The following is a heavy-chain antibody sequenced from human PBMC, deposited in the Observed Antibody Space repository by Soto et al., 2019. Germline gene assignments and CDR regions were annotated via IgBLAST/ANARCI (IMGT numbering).Heavy chain of an antibody. Sequence: GGALRLSCAASGFTFSSYSMNWVRQAPGKGLEWVSSISSSSSYIYYADSVKGRFTISRDNAKNSLYLQMNSLRAEDTAAYYCARAQPSIAVAGTPNWFDPWGQGT. J-gene: IGHJ5*02. D-gene: IGHD6-19*01. V-gene: IGHV3-21*01. CDR2: ISSSSSYI. CDR1: GFTFSSYS. CDR3: ARAQPSIAVAGTPNWFDP.